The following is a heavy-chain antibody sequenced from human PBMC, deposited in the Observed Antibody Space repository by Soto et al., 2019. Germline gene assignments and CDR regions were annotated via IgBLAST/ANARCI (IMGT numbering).Heavy chain of an antibody. CDR2: VSSRSSYI. J-gene: IGHJ4*02. Sequence: GGSLRLSCAASGFTFSSYSLHCVRQAPGKGLEWVSSVSSRSSYIYYADSVKGRFTISRDNTKNSLYLQMNSLRAEDTAVYYCASRNTPDYWGQGTLVTVSS. CDR1: GFTFSSYS. V-gene: IGHV3-21*01. CDR3: ASRNTPDY.